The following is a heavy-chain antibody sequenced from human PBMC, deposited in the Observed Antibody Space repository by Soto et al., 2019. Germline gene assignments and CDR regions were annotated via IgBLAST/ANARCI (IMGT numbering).Heavy chain of an antibody. D-gene: IGHD6-13*01. Sequence: QVQLQESGPGLVKPSETLSLTCTISGGSISNYYWSWIREPPGKGLEWIGYIYYSGTTNYNPSLKRRVTIPVDMSKNQLSLKLSSVTAADTAVYYCARQLSSNSHWWFDPWGQGTLVTVSS. V-gene: IGHV4-59*08. CDR2: IYYSGTT. CDR1: GGSISNYY. J-gene: IGHJ5*02. CDR3: ARQLSSNSHWWFDP.